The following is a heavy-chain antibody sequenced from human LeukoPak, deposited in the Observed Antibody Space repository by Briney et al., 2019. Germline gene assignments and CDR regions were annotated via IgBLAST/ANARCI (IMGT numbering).Heavy chain of an antibody. CDR1: GFTFSSYA. CDR2: IYSGGST. CDR3: ARGGSSSSPFDY. V-gene: IGHV3-53*01. Sequence: PGGSLRLSCAASGFTFSSYAMSWVRQAPGKGLEWVSVIYSGGSTYYADSVKGRFTISRDNSKNTLYLQMNSLRAEDTAVYYCARGGSSSSPFDYWGQGTLVTVSS. J-gene: IGHJ4*02. D-gene: IGHD6-6*01.